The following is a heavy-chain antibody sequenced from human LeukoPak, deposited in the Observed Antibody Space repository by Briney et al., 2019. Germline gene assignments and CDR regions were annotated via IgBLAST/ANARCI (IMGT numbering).Heavy chain of an antibody. V-gene: IGHV3-21*01. J-gene: IGHJ3*02. Sequence: GGSLRLSCAASGFTFSSNTMNWVRQAPGKGLEWVSSISSSSSYIYHADSVKGRFTISRDNAKKSLYLQMNSLRAEDTAVYYCARGSRDCANGVCYAFDIWGQGAVVTVSS. CDR1: GFTFSSNT. D-gene: IGHD2-8*01. CDR2: ISSSSSYI. CDR3: ARGSRDCANGVCYAFDI.